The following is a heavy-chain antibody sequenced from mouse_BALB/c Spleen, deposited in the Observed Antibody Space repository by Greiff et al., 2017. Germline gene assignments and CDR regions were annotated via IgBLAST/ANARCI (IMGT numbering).Heavy chain of an antibody. J-gene: IGHJ2*01. CDR1: GFTFSSYT. CDR3: TREGYALYYFDY. D-gene: IGHD2-14*01. CDR2: ISSGGSYT. Sequence: EVQLVESGGGLVKPGGSLKLSCAASGFTFSSYTMSWVRQTPEKRLEWVATISSGGSYTYYPDSVKGRFTISRDNAKNTLYLQMSSLKSEDTAMYYCTREGYALYYFDYWGQGTTLTVSS. V-gene: IGHV5-6-4*01.